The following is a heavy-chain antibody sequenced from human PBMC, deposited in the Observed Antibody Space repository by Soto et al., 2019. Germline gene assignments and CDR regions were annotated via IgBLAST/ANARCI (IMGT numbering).Heavy chain of an antibody. CDR3: ARVPYYYDSSGPYYFDY. V-gene: IGHV1-69*13. D-gene: IGHD3-22*01. CDR1: GGTFSSYA. CDR2: IIPIFGTA. J-gene: IGHJ4*02. Sequence: SVKVSCKASGGTFSSYAISWVRQAPGQGLEWMGGIIPIFGTANYAQKFQGRVTITADESTSTAYMEPSSLRSEDTAVYYCARVPYYYDSSGPYYFDYWGQGTLVTVSS.